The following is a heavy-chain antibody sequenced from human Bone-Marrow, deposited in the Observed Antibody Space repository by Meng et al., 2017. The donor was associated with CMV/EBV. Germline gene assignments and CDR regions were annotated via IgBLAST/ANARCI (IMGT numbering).Heavy chain of an antibody. Sequence: GSGYSFTSYWISWVRQMPGKGLGWMGRIDPSDAYTNYSPSFQGHVTISADKSISTAYLQWSSLKASDTAMYYCARQGPVADRGWFDPWGQGTLVTVSS. CDR3: ARQGPVADRGWFDP. J-gene: IGHJ5*02. D-gene: IGHD2-15*01. V-gene: IGHV5-10-1*01. CDR1: GYSFTSYW. CDR2: IDPSDAYT.